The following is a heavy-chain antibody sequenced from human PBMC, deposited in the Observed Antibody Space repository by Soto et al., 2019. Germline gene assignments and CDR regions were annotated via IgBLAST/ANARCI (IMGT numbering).Heavy chain of an antibody. V-gene: IGHV4-30-4*01. CDR1: GGSISSGDYY. D-gene: IGHD3-9*01. CDR2: IYYSGST. CDR3: ARVSGDKPILRYFDWLPNYYHYYGIDV. Sequence: SETLSLTCSVSGGSISSGDYYWSWIRQPPGKGLEWIGYIYYSGSTYYNPSLKSRVTISVDTSKNQFSLKLSSVTAADTAVYYCARVSGDKPILRYFDWLPNYYHYYGIDVWGQGTTVTVS. J-gene: IGHJ6*02.